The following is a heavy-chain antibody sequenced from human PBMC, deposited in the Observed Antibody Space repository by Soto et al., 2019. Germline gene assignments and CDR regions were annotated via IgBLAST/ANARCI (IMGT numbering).Heavy chain of an antibody. J-gene: IGHJ4*02. CDR1: GFTFSNYA. CDR3: AKDQGSSWYEIDY. V-gene: IGHV3-23*01. CDR2: ISGSGGST. Sequence: EVQLLESGGGLVQPGGSLRLSCAASGFTFSNYAVTWVRQAPGRGLEWVSTISGSGGSTYYADSVKGRFTISRDNSKNTLYLQMNSLPAEDTAVYYCAKDQGSSWYEIDYWGQGTLVTVSS. D-gene: IGHD6-13*01.